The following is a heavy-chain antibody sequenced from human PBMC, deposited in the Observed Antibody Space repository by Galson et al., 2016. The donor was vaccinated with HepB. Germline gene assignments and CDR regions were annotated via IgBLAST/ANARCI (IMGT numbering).Heavy chain of an antibody. CDR1: GFTFSSYA. J-gene: IGHJ6*02. V-gene: IGHV3-30-3*01. CDR3: ARNDYLTPYYYYGMDV. D-gene: IGHD4-11*01. Sequence: SLRLSCAASGFTFSSYAMHWVRQAPVKGLEWLAVISYGGRNKYYADSVKGRFTVSRDDSKNTLYLQMNSLRPEDTAVYYCARNDYLTPYYYYGMDVWGQGTTVTVSS. CDR2: ISYGGRNK.